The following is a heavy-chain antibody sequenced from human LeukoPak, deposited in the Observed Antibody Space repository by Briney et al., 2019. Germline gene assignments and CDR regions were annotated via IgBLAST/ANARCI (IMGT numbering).Heavy chain of an antibody. D-gene: IGHD5-12*01. J-gene: IGHJ4*02. Sequence: SETLTLTCTVSGGTMSSYFWTWIRQPAGKGLEWIARMYSTGSNNYNPAPKSRVTISLDTTKNHLSLNLTSVTAADTAGYYCAREPTSGRETTSGRPLDYWGQGTRVTVSS. CDR2: MYSTGSN. CDR1: GGTMSSYF. V-gene: IGHV4-4*07. CDR3: AREPTSGRETTSGRPLDY.